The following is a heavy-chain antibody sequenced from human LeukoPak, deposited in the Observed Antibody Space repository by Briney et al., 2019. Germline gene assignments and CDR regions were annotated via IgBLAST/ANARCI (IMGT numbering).Heavy chain of an antibody. CDR1: GGSISSGSYY. J-gene: IGHJ4*02. Sequence: SQTLSLTCTVSGGSISSGSYYWSWIRQPAGKGLEWIGRIYTSGSTNYNPSLKSRVTISVDTSKNQFALKLSSVTAADTAVYYCARGRIAARSSGYYFDYWGQGTLVTVSA. D-gene: IGHD6-6*01. V-gene: IGHV4-61*02. CDR2: IYTSGST. CDR3: ARGRIAARSSGYYFDY.